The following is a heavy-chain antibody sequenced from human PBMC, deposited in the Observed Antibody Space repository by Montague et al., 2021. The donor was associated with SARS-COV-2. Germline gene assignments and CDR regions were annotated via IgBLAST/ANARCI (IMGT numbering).Heavy chain of an antibody. CDR2: ILSGGRT. CDR1: GFTVSTFD. CDR3: TKDWDY. J-gene: IGHJ4*02. V-gene: IGHV3-23*03. Sequence: FLRLSCAASGFTVSTFDMTWVRQAPGKGLECVSVILSGGRTFYAASVKGRFTISRDDSTDTLYLHMNSLRGEDTAIYYCTKDWDYWGQGALVTVSS.